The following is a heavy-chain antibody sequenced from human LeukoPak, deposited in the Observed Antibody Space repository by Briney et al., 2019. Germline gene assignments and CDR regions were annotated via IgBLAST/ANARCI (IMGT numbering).Heavy chain of an antibody. Sequence: GGSLRLSCAASGFTFSDYYMSWIRQAPGKGREWVSYISSSGSTIYYADPVKGRFTISRDNAKNSLYLQMNSLRAEDTAVYYCARDFVGVSIAADYWGQGTLVTVSS. D-gene: IGHD6-6*01. J-gene: IGHJ4*02. CDR2: ISSSGSTI. CDR3: ARDFVGVSIAADY. CDR1: GFTFSDYY. V-gene: IGHV3-11*01.